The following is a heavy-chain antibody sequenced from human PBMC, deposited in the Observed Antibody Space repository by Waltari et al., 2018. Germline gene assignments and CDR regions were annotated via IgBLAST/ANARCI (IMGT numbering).Heavy chain of an antibody. CDR3: TRQVLGYCTSAACRRLES. V-gene: IGHV4-38-2*01. CDR1: NYSINSGFY. J-gene: IGHJ4*02. Sequence: QVQLQQSGPGLLRASETLSLTCHVSNYSINSGFYWWWCRQPPGKGLVWIATIYHEGTTFYNPSLKRRVTTSMDTSKNQFSLTLRSVTAADTAVYYCTRQVLGYCTSAACRRLESWGQGILVTVSS. CDR2: IYHEGTT. D-gene: IGHD2-2*03.